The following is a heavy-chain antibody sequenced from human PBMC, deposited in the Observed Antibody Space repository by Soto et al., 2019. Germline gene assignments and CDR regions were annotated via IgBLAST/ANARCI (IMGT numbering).Heavy chain of an antibody. D-gene: IGHD6-13*01. V-gene: IGHV4-34*01. Sequence: SDTLSLTCAVYGGSFIGYYWSWIRQPPGKGLEWIGEINHSGSTNYNPSLKSRVTIAVDTSKNQFSLKLSSVTAADTAVYYCARGKGLIAAAGYWFDPWGQGTLVTVS. CDR3: ARGKGLIAAAGYWFDP. CDR2: INHSGST. J-gene: IGHJ5*02. CDR1: GGSFIGYY.